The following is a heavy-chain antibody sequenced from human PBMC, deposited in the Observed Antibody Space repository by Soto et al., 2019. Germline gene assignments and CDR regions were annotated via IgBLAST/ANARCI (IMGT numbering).Heavy chain of an antibody. CDR2: IYYSGRT. V-gene: IGHV4-39*01. Sequence: QLQLLESGPGLVKPSETLSLTCTVSGGSIRSTTYYWGWIRQPPGKGLEWIGTIYYSGRTYFNPSLKSRITRSVDTSKNQFSLKLSSVTAADTAVYYCARHPTPITAAPCDPWGQGTLVTVSS. CDR1: GGSIRSTTYY. D-gene: IGHD6-13*01. CDR3: ARHPTPITAAPCDP. J-gene: IGHJ5*02.